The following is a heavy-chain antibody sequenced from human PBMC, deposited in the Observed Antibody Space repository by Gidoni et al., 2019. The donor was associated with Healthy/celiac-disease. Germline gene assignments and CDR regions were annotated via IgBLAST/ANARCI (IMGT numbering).Heavy chain of an antibody. CDR3: ARDGSNYYGSGSYYNGFDY. J-gene: IGHJ4*02. Sequence: QVQLVQSGAEVKKPGASVKVSCKASGYTFTSYYMPWVRQAPGQGLEWMGIINPSGGSTSYAQKFQGRVTMTRDTSTSTVYMELSSLRSEDTAVYYCARDGSNYYGSGSYYNGFDYWGQGTLVTVSS. CDR1: GYTFTSYY. CDR2: INPSGGST. D-gene: IGHD3-10*01. V-gene: IGHV1-46*01.